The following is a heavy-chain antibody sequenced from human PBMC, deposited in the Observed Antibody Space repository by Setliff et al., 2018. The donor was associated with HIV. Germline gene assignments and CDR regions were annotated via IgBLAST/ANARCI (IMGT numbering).Heavy chain of an antibody. V-gene: IGHV3-20*04. Sequence: GGSLRLSCAVSGFTFEDYGMSWVRQAPGKGLEWVSGINWNGGSTDYVDSVKGRFTISRDNAKNSLYLQMTSLRAEDTAVYYCARASYYYDSSGWVDYWGQGTLVTVSS. J-gene: IGHJ4*02. CDR3: ARASYYYDSSGWVDY. CDR1: GFTFEDYG. D-gene: IGHD3-22*01. CDR2: INWNGGST.